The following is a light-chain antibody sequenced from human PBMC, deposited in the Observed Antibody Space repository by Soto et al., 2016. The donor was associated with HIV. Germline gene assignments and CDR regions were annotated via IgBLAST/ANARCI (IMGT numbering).Light chain of an antibody. CDR2: KVS. Sequence: DVVMTQSPLSLSVTLGQPASISCRSSQSLVHSDGNTYLNWFRQRPGQSPRRLIYKVSNRDSGVPDRFGGSGSGTDFTLKISRVEAEDVGIYYCMQGIHWPPTFGQGTKVKSN. J-gene: IGKJ1*01. CDR1: QSLVHSDGNTY. CDR3: MQGIHWPPT. V-gene: IGKV2-30*02.